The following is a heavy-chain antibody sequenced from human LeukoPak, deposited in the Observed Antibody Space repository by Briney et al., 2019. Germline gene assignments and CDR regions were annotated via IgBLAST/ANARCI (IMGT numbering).Heavy chain of an antibody. Sequence: GGSLRLSCAASGFTFSSYAMHWVRQAPGKGLEWVAVISYDGSNKYYADSVKGRFTISRENSKNTLYLQMNSLRAEDTAVYYCAREGIAAAGIFFDYWGQGTLVTVSS. D-gene: IGHD6-13*01. CDR3: AREGIAAAGIFFDY. CDR2: ISYDGSNK. J-gene: IGHJ4*02. CDR1: GFTFSSYA. V-gene: IGHV3-30-3*01.